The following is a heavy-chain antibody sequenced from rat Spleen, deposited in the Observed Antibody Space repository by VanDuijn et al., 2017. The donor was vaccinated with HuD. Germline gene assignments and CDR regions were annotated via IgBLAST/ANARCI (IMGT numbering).Heavy chain of an antibody. V-gene: IGHV2S61*01. D-gene: IGHD4-3*01. CDR1: GFSLISNG. CDR2: MWEDGNT. Sequence: QVQLKESGPGLVQPSQTLSLTCTVSGFSLISNGVSWVRQPPGKGLEWMGVMWEDGNTVYNSALKSRLSISRDTSKSQVFLKMNSLQTEDTAMYFCASQFGVRGWFAYWGQGTLVTVSS. CDR3: ASQFGVRGWFAY. J-gene: IGHJ3*01.